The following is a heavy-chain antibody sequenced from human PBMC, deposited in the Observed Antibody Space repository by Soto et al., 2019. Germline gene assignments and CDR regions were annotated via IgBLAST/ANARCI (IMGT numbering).Heavy chain of an antibody. CDR1: GFTFGSYA. V-gene: IGHV3-23*01. CDR2: ISGSGSST. J-gene: IGHJ5*02. D-gene: IGHD6-13*01. Sequence: GSLRLSCEVSGFTFGSYAMSWVRQTPGKGLEWVSSISGSGSSTYYADSVKGRFTISRDNSRDTLYLRTSSLRVEDTAIYYCAKGYSTMFDPWGQGTLVTVSS. CDR3: AKGYSTMFDP.